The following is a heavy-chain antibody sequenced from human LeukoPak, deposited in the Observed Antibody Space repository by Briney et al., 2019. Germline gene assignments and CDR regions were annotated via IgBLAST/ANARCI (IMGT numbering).Heavy chain of an antibody. J-gene: IGHJ4*02. V-gene: IGHV4-59*08. CDR3: ARHNIASDGARLFDF. D-gene: IGHD5/OR15-5a*01. CDR1: GVSVSSNY. Sequence: AETLSLTCAVSGVSVSSNYWAWLRQPPGKGPEWIGYIYYSGYAKYNPSFKSRVTMSVDTSKSQFSLQLTSVTAADTAVYYCARHNIASDGARLFDFWGRGTLVAVSS. CDR2: IYYSGYA.